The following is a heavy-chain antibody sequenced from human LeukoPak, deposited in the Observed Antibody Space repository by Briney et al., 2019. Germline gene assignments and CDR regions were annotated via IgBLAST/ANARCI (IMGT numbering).Heavy chain of an antibody. J-gene: IGHJ4*02. CDR1: GFTFSSYE. Sequence: GGSLRLSCAASGFTFSSYEMNWVRQAPGKGLEWASYISSSGSTIYYADSVKGRFTISRDNAENSLYLQMNSLRAEDTAVYYCARITVTTSFWGQGTLVTVSS. V-gene: IGHV3-48*03. CDR3: ARITVTTSF. CDR2: ISSSGSTI. D-gene: IGHD4-17*01.